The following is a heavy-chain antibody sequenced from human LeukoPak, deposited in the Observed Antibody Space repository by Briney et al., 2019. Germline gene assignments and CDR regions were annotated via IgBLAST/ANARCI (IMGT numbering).Heavy chain of an antibody. CDR3: ARGRSPAIDY. CDR2: ISSSSSYI. Sequence: GGSLRLSCAASGFTFSSYSMNWVRQAPGMGLEWVSSISSSSSYIYYADSVKGRFTISRDNAKNSLYLQMNSLRAEDTAVYYCARGRSPAIDYWGQGTLVTVSS. V-gene: IGHV3-21*01. J-gene: IGHJ4*02. CDR1: GFTFSSYS.